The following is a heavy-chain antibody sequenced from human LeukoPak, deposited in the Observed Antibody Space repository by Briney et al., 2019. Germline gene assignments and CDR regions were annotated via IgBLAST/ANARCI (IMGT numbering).Heavy chain of an antibody. CDR2: IKQDGSEK. V-gene: IGHV3-7*01. J-gene: IGHJ4*02. Sequence: GGSLRLSCAASGFTFSSYWMSWVRQAPGKGLEWVANIKQDGSEKYYVDSVKGRFTISRDNAKNSLYLQMNSLRAEDTAVYYCARAEKRWLLHYYFDYWGQGTLVTVSS. D-gene: IGHD3-22*01. CDR1: GFTFSSYW. CDR3: ARAEKRWLLHYYFDY.